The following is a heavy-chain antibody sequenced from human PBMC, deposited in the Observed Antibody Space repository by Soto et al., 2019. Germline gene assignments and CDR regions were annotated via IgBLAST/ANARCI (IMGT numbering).Heavy chain of an antibody. CDR3: ARDLKEYCSDGKCNWFDP. CDR2: ISYSGST. D-gene: IGHD2-15*01. CDR1: GASISTYY. V-gene: IGHV4-59*01. Sequence: PSETLSLTCTVSGASISTYYWSWIRQPPGKGLEWIGYISYSGSTNYNPSLKSRVTISFDASKNEISLQVRSATAAGAAVYYCARDLKEYCSDGKCNWFDPWGQGTLVTVSS. J-gene: IGHJ5*02.